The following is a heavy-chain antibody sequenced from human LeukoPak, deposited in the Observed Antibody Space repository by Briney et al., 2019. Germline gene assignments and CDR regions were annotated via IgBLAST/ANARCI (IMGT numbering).Heavy chain of an antibody. CDR3: ARSGGGRGPGYYYMDV. CDR1: GYTFTSYG. V-gene: IGHV1-18*01. CDR2: ISAYNDNT. Sequence: ASVKVSCKASGYTFTSYGISWVRQAPGQGLEWMGWISAYNDNTNYAQKLQGRVTMTTDTSTSTAYMELRSLRSDDTAVYYCARSGGGRGPGYYYMDVWGKGTTVTVSS. D-gene: IGHD2-15*01. J-gene: IGHJ6*03.